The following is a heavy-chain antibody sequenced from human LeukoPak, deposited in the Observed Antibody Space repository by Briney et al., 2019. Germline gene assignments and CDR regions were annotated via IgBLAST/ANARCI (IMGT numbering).Heavy chain of an antibody. CDR3: AKRGVVGRVFLVGFHREAYYFDS. J-gene: IGHJ4*02. CDR1: GITLSNYA. Sequence: PGGSLRLSCGVSGITLSNYAMSWVRQAPGKGLEWVAGLSGSAGGTTYADSVKGRFTISRDNSKNTLFLQMDRLRAEDTAVYFCAKRGVVGRVFLVGFHREAYYFDSWGQGAQVTVSS. CDR2: LSGSAGGT. V-gene: IGHV3-23*01. D-gene: IGHD3-10*01.